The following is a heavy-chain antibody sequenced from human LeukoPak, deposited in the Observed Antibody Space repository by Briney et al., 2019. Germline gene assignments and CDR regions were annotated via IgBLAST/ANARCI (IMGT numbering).Heavy chain of an antibody. V-gene: IGHV3-53*01. Sequence: TGGSLRLSCAASGFTVSSNYMSWVRQAPGKGLEWVSVIYSGGSTYYADSVKGRFTISRDNSKNTLYLQMNSLRAEDTAVYYCPSLLVGPTRYDAFDIWGQGTMVTVSS. CDR3: PSLLVGPTRYDAFDI. J-gene: IGHJ3*02. D-gene: IGHD1-26*01. CDR2: IYSGGST. CDR1: GFTVSSNY.